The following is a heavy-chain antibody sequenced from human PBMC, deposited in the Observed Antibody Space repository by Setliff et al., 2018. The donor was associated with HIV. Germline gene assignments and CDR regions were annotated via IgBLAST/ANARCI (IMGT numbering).Heavy chain of an antibody. D-gene: IGHD1-26*01. CDR1: GFAFSTFD. CDR3: AKPTSGLYPRAFDL. CDR2: VSPSSIVT. J-gene: IGHJ3*01. V-gene: IGHV3-23*01. Sequence: GESLKISCAASGFAFSTFDMNWVRQAPEKGLEWVSAVSPSSIVTYYADSVKGRFTVSRDDSKNMLFLQMNSLGPEDTAIYYCAKPTSGLYPRAFDLWGQGTMVTVSS.